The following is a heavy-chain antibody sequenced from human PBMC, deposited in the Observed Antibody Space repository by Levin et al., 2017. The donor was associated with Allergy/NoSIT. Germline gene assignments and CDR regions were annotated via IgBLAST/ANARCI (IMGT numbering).Heavy chain of an antibody. CDR2: IYYSGST. CDR1: GGSISSGGYY. V-gene: IGHV4-31*03. J-gene: IGHJ4*02. Sequence: TLSLTCTVSGGSISSGGYYWSWIRQHPGKGLEWIGYIYYSGSTYYNPSLKSRVTISVDTSKNQFSLKLSSVTAADTAVYYCARRKIGYSSSWSYYFDYWGQGTLVTVSS. D-gene: IGHD6-13*01. CDR3: ARRKIGYSSSWSYYFDY.